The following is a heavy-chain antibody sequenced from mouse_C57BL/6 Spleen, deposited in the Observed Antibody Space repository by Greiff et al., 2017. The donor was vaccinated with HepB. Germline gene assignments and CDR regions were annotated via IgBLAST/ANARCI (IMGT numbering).Heavy chain of an antibody. D-gene: IGHD1-1*01. Sequence: EVQLQQSGPELVKPGASVKIPCKASGYTFTDYNMDWVKQSHGKSLEWIGDINPNNGGTIYNQKFKGKATLTVDKSSSTAYMELRSLTSEDTAFYYWARWIYYGSSTWYFDVWGTGTTVTVSS. CDR3: ARWIYYGSSTWYFDV. J-gene: IGHJ1*03. V-gene: IGHV1-18*01. CDR2: INPNNGGT. CDR1: GYTFTDYN.